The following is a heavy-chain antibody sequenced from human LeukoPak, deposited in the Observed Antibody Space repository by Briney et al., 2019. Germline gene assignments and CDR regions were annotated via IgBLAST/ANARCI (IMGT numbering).Heavy chain of an antibody. J-gene: IGHJ6*02. V-gene: IGHV1-18*01. D-gene: IGHD3-3*01. Sequence: ASVKVSCKASGGTFSSYAISWVRQAPGQGLEWMGWISAYNGNTNYAQKLQGRVTMTTDTSTSTAYVELRSLRSDDTAVYYCARDDFWSGYRPLYYYGMDVWGQGTTVTVSS. CDR3: ARDDFWSGYRPLYYYGMDV. CDR2: ISAYNGNT. CDR1: GGTFSSYA.